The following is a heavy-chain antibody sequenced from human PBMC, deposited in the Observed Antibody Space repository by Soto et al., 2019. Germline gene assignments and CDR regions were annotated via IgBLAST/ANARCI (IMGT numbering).Heavy chain of an antibody. CDR1: GYTFVNFD. D-gene: IGHD6-13*01. V-gene: IGHV1-8*02. Sequence: QVQLVQSGAEVREPGASVRVSCKASGYTFVNFDISWVRQAAGQGVEWLGWKNPGSGKTGYASKFQDRVAMTRDATSGTSRVDVSSLTSGDTAVYYCARMATAGTLNWFDPWGQGTLVTVSS. CDR2: KNPGSGKT. J-gene: IGHJ5*02. CDR3: ARMATAGTLNWFDP.